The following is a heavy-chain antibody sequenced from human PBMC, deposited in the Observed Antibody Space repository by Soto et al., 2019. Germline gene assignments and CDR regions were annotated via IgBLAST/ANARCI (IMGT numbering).Heavy chain of an antibody. J-gene: IGHJ4*02. V-gene: IGHV3-9*01. CDR2: ISWNSGST. Sequence: DVQLVESGGGLVQPGRSLRLSCAASGFIFDDFAMHWVRQAPGKGLEWVSGISWNSGSTDYAASVKGRFIISRDNARNSLYLQMNSLRPEDTALYYCARDTDSDTWNDPFVYCGQGALVIV. CDR3: ARDTDSDTWNDPFVY. D-gene: IGHD1-1*01. CDR1: GFIFDDFA.